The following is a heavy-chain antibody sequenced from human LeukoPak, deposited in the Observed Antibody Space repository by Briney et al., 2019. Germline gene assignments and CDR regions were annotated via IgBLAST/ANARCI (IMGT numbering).Heavy chain of an antibody. V-gene: IGHV3-23*01. CDR1: GFTFNNYA. CDR2: ISGSGGRT. CDR3: ARRYFDFWSGYSYYFEN. J-gene: IGHJ4*02. D-gene: IGHD3-3*01. Sequence: GGSLRLSCAASGFTFNNYAMSWVRQAPGKGLEWVSPISGSGGRTYYADSVKGRFTISRDNSKNTVYLQMNSLRVEDTAVYYCARRYFDFWSGYSYYFENWGQGPLVPVSP.